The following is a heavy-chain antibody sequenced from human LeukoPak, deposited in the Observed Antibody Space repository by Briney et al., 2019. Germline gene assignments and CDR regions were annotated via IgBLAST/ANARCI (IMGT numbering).Heavy chain of an antibody. V-gene: IGHV4-34*01. CDR3: VRGGSVAAAGGWFDP. Sequence: PSETLSLTCAVYGGSFSGYYWSWIRQPPGKGLEWIGEINHSGSTNHNPSLKSRVTISVDTSKNQFSLKLSSVTAADTAVYYCVRGGSVAAAGGWFDPWGQGTLVTVSS. J-gene: IGHJ5*02. CDR2: INHSGST. CDR1: GGSFSGYY. D-gene: IGHD6-13*01.